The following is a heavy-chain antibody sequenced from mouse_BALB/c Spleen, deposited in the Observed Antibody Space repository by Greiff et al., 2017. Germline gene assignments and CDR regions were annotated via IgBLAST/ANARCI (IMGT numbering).Heavy chain of an antibody. V-gene: IGHV5-6-2*01. D-gene: IGHD1-1*01. J-gene: IGHJ3*01. CDR1: GFTFSSYY. CDR2: INSNGGST. CDR3: ARHRDYGSSPFAY. Sequence: EVQLVESGGGLVKLGGSLKLSCAASGFTFSSYYMSWVRQTPEKRLELVAAINSNGGSTYYPDTVKGRFTISRDNAKNTLYLQMSSLKSEDTALYYCARHRDYGSSPFAYWGQGTLVTVSA.